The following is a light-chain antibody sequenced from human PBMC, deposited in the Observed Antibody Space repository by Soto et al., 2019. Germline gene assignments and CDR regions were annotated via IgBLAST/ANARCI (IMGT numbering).Light chain of an antibody. CDR2: GTS. Sequence: EIVMTQSPATLSVSPGERATLPCRASQSVSSNLAWYQQKPGQAPRLLIYGTSTRATGIPARFSGSGSGTDFTLTISRLEPEDFAVYYCQQYGSSPPITFGQGTRLEIK. CDR1: QSVSSN. CDR3: QQYGSSPPIT. J-gene: IGKJ5*01. V-gene: IGKV3-20*01.